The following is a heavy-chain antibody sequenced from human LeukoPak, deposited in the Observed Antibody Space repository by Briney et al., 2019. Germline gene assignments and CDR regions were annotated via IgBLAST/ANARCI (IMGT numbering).Heavy chain of an antibody. CDR1: GFPFSDYT. Sequence: GGSLRLSCAASGFPFSDYTMTWVRQTPGKGLEWVSVISGGGDSVDYADSMKGRFTISRDNSKNTLYLQMYSLRAEDTALYYCAKLGCTGTICYANYWGQGTLVTVSS. J-gene: IGHJ4*02. CDR2: ISGGGDSV. V-gene: IGHV3-23*01. D-gene: IGHD2-2*01. CDR3: AKLGCTGTICYANY.